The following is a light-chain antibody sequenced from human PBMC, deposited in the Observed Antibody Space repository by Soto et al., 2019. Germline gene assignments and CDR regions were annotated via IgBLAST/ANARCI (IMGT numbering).Light chain of an antibody. CDR2: DVS. Sequence: QSVLTQPASVSRSPGQSLTISCTGTSSDVGGYNSVSWYQHHPGKAPKLMIYDVSTRPSGVSNRFSGSKSGNTASLTISGLQAEDEADYYCSSYTSSTTEVFGSGTKITVL. CDR3: SSYTSSTTEV. J-gene: IGLJ1*01. V-gene: IGLV2-14*03. CDR1: SSDVGGYNS.